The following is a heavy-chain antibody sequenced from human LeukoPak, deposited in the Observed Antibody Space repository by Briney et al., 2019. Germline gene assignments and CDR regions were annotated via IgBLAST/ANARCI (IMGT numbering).Heavy chain of an antibody. V-gene: IGHV4-34*01. Sequence: PSETLFLTCAVYGGSFSGYYWNWIRQPPGKGLEWIGEINHTGNTLYNPSLKSRVTISGDMSNNRFSLKLTSVTAADTGVYYRARGPGSGSYFAWFDSWGQGALVSVSS. D-gene: IGHD3-10*01. CDR3: ARGPGSGSYFAWFDS. CDR2: INHTGNT. J-gene: IGHJ5*01. CDR1: GGSFSGYY.